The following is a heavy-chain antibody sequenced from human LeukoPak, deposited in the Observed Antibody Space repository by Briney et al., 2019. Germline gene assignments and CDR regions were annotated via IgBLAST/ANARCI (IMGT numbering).Heavy chain of an antibody. V-gene: IGHV4-39*07. CDR3: ARDFGYYGSGREDY. J-gene: IGHJ4*02. Sequence: SETLSLTCTVSGGPISSSSYYWGWIRQPPGKGLEWIGSIYYSGSTYYNPSLESRVTISVDTSKNQFSLKLSSVTAADTAVYYCARDFGYYGSGREDYWGQGTLVTVSS. CDR2: IYYSGST. CDR1: GGPISSSSYY. D-gene: IGHD3-10*01.